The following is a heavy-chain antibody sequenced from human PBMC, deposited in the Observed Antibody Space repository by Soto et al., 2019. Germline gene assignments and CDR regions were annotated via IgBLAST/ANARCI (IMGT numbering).Heavy chain of an antibody. Sequence: ASVKVSCKASGYTFTSYAMHLVRQAPGQRLEWMGWINAGNGNTKYSQKFQGRVTITRDTSASTAYTERSSLRSEDPAVYYCARCMNAIGALIYHYSGMDVWGQGTTLTVSS. CDR3: ARCMNAIGALIYHYSGMDV. V-gene: IGHV1-3*01. D-gene: IGHD2-8*01. CDR1: GYTFTSYA. J-gene: IGHJ6*02. CDR2: INAGNGNT.